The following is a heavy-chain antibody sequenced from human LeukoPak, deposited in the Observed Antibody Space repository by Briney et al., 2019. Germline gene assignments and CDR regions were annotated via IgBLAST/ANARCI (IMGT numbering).Heavy chain of an antibody. Sequence: PGGSLRLSCAASGFTFSSYGMHWVRQAPGKGLEWVAVIWYDGSNKYYADSVKGRFTISGDNSKNTLYLQMNSLRAEDTAVYYCARGVATIFIDYWGQGTLVTVSS. CDR3: ARGVATIFIDY. J-gene: IGHJ4*02. V-gene: IGHV3-33*01. D-gene: IGHD5-12*01. CDR2: IWYDGSNK. CDR1: GFTFSSYG.